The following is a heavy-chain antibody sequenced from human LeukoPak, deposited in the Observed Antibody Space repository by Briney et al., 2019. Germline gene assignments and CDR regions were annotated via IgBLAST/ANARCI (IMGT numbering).Heavy chain of an antibody. CDR2: TYYRSKWYN. V-gene: IGHV6-1*01. D-gene: IGHD2-2*01. Sequence: SQTLSLTCAISGDSVSSNSAAWNWIRQSPSRGLEWLGRTYYRSKWYNDYAVSVKSRITINPDTSKNQFSLKLSSVTAADTAVYYCARGRSSAIGGTIWFDPWGQGTLVTVSS. CDR3: ARGRSSAIGGTIWFDP. CDR1: GDSVSSNSAA. J-gene: IGHJ5*02.